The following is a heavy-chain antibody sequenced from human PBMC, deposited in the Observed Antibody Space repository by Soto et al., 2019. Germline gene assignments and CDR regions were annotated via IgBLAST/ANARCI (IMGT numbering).Heavy chain of an antibody. Sequence: EVLLVESGGGLVQPGGSLKLSCAASGFTFSDSTIHWVRQASGGGLEWVGRIGNRPNNHATAYATSLKGRFTISRDDSKNTAYLQMNSLKTEDTAVYYCTRHSGYCTSACYRHWGQGALVTVSS. D-gene: IGHD2-2*03. CDR2: IGNRPNNHAT. V-gene: IGHV3-73*02. CDR3: TRHSGYCTSACYRH. J-gene: IGHJ4*02. CDR1: GFTFSDST.